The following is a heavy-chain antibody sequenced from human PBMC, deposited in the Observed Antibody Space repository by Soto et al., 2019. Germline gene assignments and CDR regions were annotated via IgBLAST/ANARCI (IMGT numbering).Heavy chain of an antibody. Sequence: SETLSLTCTVSGGSISSYYWSWIRQPPGKGLEWIGYIYYSGSTNYNPSLKSRVTISVDTSKNQFSLKLSSVTAADTAVYYCARHRVDGTMVRGVIDYMDVWGKGTTVTVSS. CDR1: GGSISSYY. J-gene: IGHJ6*03. CDR2: IYYSGST. CDR3: ARHRVDGTMVRGVIDYMDV. V-gene: IGHV4-59*08. D-gene: IGHD3-10*01.